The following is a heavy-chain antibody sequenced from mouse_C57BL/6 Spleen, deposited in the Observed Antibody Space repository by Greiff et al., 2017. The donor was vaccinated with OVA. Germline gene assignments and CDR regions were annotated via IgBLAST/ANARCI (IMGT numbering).Heavy chain of an antibody. V-gene: IGHV3-6*01. CDR1: GYSITSGYY. CDR2: ISYDGSN. Sequence: VQLKESGPGLVKPSQSLSLTCSVTGYSITSGYYWNWIRQFPGNKLEWMGYISYDGSNNYNPSLKNRISITRDTSKNQFFLKLNSVTTEDTATYYCARVYDYDAHFDYWGQGTTLTVSS. D-gene: IGHD2-4*01. CDR3: ARVYDYDAHFDY. J-gene: IGHJ2*01.